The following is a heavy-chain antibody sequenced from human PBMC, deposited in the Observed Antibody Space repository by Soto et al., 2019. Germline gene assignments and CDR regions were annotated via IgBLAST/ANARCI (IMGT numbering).Heavy chain of an antibody. CDR3: AGYSHKGD. CDR1: GFTVSNNY. V-gene: IGHV3-66*01. J-gene: IGHJ4*02. D-gene: IGHD1-26*01. CDR2: IYSGGST. Sequence: LVESGGGLVQPGGSLRLSCAASGFTVSNNYMSWVRQAPGKGLEWVSLIYSGGSTHYADSVKGRFTISRDNSKNTLYLQMSSLRVEHTAVYYCAGYSHKGDWGQGTLVSVSS.